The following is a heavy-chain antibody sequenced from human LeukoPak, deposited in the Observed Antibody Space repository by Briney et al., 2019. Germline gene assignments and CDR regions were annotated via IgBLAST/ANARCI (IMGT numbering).Heavy chain of an antibody. CDR3: ARVYGDPNWFDP. CDR2: IYYSGST. J-gene: IGHJ5*02. CDR1: GGSISSGDYY. Sequence: PSETLSLTCTVSGGSISSGDYYWSWIRQPPGKGLEWIGYIYYSGSTYYNPSLKSRVTISVDTSKNQFSLKLSSVTAADTAVYYCARVYGDPNWFDPWGQGTLVTVSS. V-gene: IGHV4-30-4*01. D-gene: IGHD4-17*01.